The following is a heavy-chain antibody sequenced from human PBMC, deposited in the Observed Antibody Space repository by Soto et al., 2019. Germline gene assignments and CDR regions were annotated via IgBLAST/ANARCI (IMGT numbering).Heavy chain of an antibody. D-gene: IGHD3-3*01. V-gene: IGHV3-23*01. J-gene: IGHJ6*03. CDR3: AKDLKDRSIVYDFWGGPYYYYYYMDV. CDR2: ISGGRGIT. CDR1: GFTFSNFA. Sequence: PGGSLRLSCAVSGFTFSNFAMSWVRQTPGKGLEWVSSISGGRGITYYSDSVRGRFTISRDDSKNTLSLQMDSLGAEDTAVYYCAKDLKDRSIVYDFWGGPYYYYYYMDVWGKGTTVTVSS.